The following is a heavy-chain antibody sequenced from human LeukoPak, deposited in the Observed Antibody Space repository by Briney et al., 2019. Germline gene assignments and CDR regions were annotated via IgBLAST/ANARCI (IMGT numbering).Heavy chain of an antibody. J-gene: IGHJ4*02. CDR2: IYYSGST. CDR3: ARSTVVTPATVYPLDY. Sequence: SETLSLTCTVSGGSISSGGYYWSWIRQHPGKGLEWIGYIYYSGSTYYNPSLKSRVTISVDTSKNQFSLKLSSVTAADTAVYYCARSTVVTPATVYPLDYWGQGTLVTVSS. V-gene: IGHV4-31*03. CDR1: GGSISSGGYY. D-gene: IGHD4-23*01.